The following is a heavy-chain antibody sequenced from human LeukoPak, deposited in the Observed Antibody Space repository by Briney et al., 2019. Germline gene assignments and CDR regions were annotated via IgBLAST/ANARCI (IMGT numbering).Heavy chain of an antibody. Sequence: GGSLRLSCAASGFTFSSYSMNWVRQAPGKGLEWVSYISSSSSTIYYADSVKGRFTISRDNAKNSLYLQMNSLETGDTAVYYCTREGCGATSCYTNDYWGQGTLVTVSS. CDR2: ISSSSSTI. CDR3: TREGCGATSCYTNDY. D-gene: IGHD2-2*02. V-gene: IGHV3-48*01. J-gene: IGHJ4*02. CDR1: GFTFSSYS.